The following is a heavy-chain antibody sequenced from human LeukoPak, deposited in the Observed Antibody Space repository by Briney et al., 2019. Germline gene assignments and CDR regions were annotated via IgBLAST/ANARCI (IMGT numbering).Heavy chain of an antibody. D-gene: IGHD3-3*01. V-gene: IGHV1-2*06. Sequence: ASVKVSCTASGYTFTVYYMHWVRQAPGQGLEWMGRINPNSGGTNYAQKFQGRVTMTRDTSISTAYMELSRLRSDDTAVYYCARGPRHYDFWSGYSDYWGQGTLVTVSS. J-gene: IGHJ4*02. CDR2: INPNSGGT. CDR3: ARGPRHYDFWSGYSDY. CDR1: GYTFTVYY.